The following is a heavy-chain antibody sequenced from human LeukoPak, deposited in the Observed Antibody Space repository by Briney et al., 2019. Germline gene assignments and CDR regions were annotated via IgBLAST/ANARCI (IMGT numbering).Heavy chain of an antibody. Sequence: GGSLRLSCSVPGFTFSSYAMHWVRQAPGKGLEYVSAISSNGDSTYYADSVKGRFTISRDNSKNTLYLQMSSLRAEDTAVYYCVKGQQLDRYYYYGMDVWGKGTTVTVSS. D-gene: IGHD6-13*01. CDR3: VKGQQLDRYYYYGMDV. V-gene: IGHV3-64D*06. CDR1: GFTFSSYA. J-gene: IGHJ6*04. CDR2: ISSNGDST.